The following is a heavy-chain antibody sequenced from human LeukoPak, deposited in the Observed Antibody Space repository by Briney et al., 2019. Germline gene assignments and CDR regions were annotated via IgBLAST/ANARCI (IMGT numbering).Heavy chain of an antibody. Sequence: GRSLRLSCAASGFTFDDYAMHWVRQAPGKGLEWVSGISWNSGSIGYADSVKGRFTISRDNAKNSLYLQMNSLRAEDTALYYCAKDLPLAAAGPFDYWGQGTLVTVSS. CDR3: AKDLPLAAAGPFDY. CDR1: GFTFDDYA. J-gene: IGHJ4*02. D-gene: IGHD6-13*01. V-gene: IGHV3-9*01. CDR2: ISWNSGSI.